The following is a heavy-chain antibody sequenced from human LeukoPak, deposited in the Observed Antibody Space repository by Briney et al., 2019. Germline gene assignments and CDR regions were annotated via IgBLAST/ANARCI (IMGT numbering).Heavy chain of an antibody. CDR2: IYYSGST. Sequence: PSETLSLTCTVSGGSISTYYWSWIRQPPGKGLEWIGYIYYSGSTNYNPSLKSRVTISVDTSKNQFSLKLTSVTAADTAVYYCVRDRDSGTYCYYYGMDVWGQGTTVTVSS. V-gene: IGHV4-59*01. D-gene: IGHD1-26*01. J-gene: IGHJ6*02. CDR1: GGSISTYY. CDR3: VRDRDSGTYCYYYGMDV.